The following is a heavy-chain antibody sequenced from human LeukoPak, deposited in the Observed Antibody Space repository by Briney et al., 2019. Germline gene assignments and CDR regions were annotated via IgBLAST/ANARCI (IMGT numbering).Heavy chain of an antibody. D-gene: IGHD2-15*01. CDR3: ARDPLVHYCSGGSCYLGLPRQYGSWFDP. J-gene: IGHJ5*02. CDR1: GYTFTSYY. Sequence: ASVKVSCKASGYTFTSYYMHWVRQAPGQGLEWMGIINPSGGSTSYAQKFQGRVTMTRDTSTSTVYMELSSLRSEDTAVYYCARDPLVHYCSGGSCYLGLPRQYGSWFDPWGQGTLVTVSS. CDR2: INPSGGST. V-gene: IGHV1-46*01.